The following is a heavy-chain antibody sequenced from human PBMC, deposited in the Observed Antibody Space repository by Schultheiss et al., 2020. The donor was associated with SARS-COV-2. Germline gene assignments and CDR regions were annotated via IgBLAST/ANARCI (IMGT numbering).Heavy chain of an antibody. CDR3: ARAGQYYYYYYMDV. V-gene: IGHV3-33*08. CDR1: GFTFSSYW. Sequence: GGSLRLSCAASGFTFSSYWMHWVRQAPGKGLEWVAVIWYDGSNKYYADSVKGRFTISRNNSKNTLYLQMNSLRAEDTAVYYCARAGQYYYYYYMDVWGKGTTVTVSS. J-gene: IGHJ6*03. CDR2: IWYDGSNK.